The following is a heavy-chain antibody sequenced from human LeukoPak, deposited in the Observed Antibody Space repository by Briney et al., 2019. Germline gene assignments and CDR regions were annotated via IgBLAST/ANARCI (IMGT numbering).Heavy chain of an antibody. CDR1: GYTFNSYD. Sequence: ASVKVSCKASGYTFNSYDINWVRQATGQGLEWMGWMNPNSGNTGYAQKFQGRVNITRNTSISTAYMELSSLRFEDTAVYYCARRIAASGTPIGYWGQGTLVTVSS. CDR3: ARRIAASGTPIGY. CDR2: MNPNSGNT. V-gene: IGHV1-8*03. D-gene: IGHD6-13*01. J-gene: IGHJ4*02.